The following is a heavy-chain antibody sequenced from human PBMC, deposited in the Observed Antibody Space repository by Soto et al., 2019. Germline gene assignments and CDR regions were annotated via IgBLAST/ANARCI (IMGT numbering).Heavy chain of an antibody. V-gene: IGHV4-31*03. Sequence: PSETLSLTCTVSGGSISSGGYYWSWIRQHPGKGLEWIGYIYYSGSTYYSPSLKSRVTISVDTSKNQFSLKLSSVTAADTAVYYCARFLEGYCSSTSCLNWFDPWGQGTLVTVSS. J-gene: IGHJ5*02. D-gene: IGHD2-2*01. CDR1: GGSISSGGYY. CDR2: IYYSGST. CDR3: ARFLEGYCSSTSCLNWFDP.